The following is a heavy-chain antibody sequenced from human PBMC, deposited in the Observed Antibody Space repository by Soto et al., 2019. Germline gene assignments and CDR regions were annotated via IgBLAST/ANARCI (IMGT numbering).Heavy chain of an antibody. CDR3: ARAVAVPADFDY. CDR2: INAGNGNT. D-gene: IGHD6-19*01. V-gene: IGHV1-3*01. J-gene: IGHJ4*02. Sequence: ASVEVCCKASGYTFTSYAMHWVRQAPGQRLEWMGWINAGNGNTKYSQKFQGRVTITRDTSASTAYMELSSLRSEDTAVYYCARAVAVPADFDYWGQGTLVPVSS. CDR1: GYTFTSYA.